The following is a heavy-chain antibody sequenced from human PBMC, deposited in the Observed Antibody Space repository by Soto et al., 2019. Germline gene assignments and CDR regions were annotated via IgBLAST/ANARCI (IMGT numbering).Heavy chain of an antibody. CDR2: IYYSGST. D-gene: IGHD3-10*02. V-gene: IGHV4-59*01. CDR1: GGSISSYY. Sequence: SETLSLTCTVSGGSISSYYWSWIRQPPGKGLEWIGYIYYSGSTNYNPSLKSRVTISVDTSKNQFSLKLSPVTAADTAVYYCAKDQLYIRGVIHNWFDPWGQGTLVTVSS. CDR3: AKDQLYIRGVIHNWFDP. J-gene: IGHJ5*02.